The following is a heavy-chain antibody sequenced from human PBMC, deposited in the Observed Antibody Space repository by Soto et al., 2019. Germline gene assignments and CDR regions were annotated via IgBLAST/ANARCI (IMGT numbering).Heavy chain of an antibody. Sequence: QVQLVQSGAEVKKPGSSVKVSCKASGGTFSSYAISWVRQAPGQGLEWMGGIIPIFGTANYAQKFQGRVTITADKSTSTAYMELSSRRSEDTAVYYCARGANLDGHYYYGMDVWGQGTTVTVSS. CDR1: GGTFSSYA. CDR2: IIPIFGTA. CDR3: ARGANLDGHYYYGMDV. J-gene: IGHJ6*02. D-gene: IGHD2-8*01. V-gene: IGHV1-69*06.